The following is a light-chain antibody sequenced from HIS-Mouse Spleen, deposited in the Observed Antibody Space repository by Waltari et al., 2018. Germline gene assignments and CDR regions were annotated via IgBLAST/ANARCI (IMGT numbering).Light chain of an antibody. CDR3: QSADSSGTYSVV. CDR2: KDS. J-gene: IGLJ2*01. CDR1: ALPKQY. V-gene: IGLV3-25*03. Sequence: SYELTQPPSVSVSPGQTARITCSGDALPKQYAYWYQQKPGQAPGLVIYKDSERASGIPERFSGSSSGTTVTLTISGVQAEDEADYYCQSADSSGTYSVVFGGGTKLTVL.